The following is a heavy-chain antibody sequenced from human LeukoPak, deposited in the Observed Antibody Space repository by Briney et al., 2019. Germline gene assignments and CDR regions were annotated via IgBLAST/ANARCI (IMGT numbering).Heavy chain of an antibody. CDR3: AREVSYGDLDY. CDR2: ISGYNDNT. J-gene: IGHJ4*02. Sequence: ASVKVSCTASGYTFTSYGISWVRHAPGQGLEWMGWISGYNDNTNYAQKFQGRVTMTTDTSTSTAYMELRSLRSDDTAVYYCAREVSYGDLDYWGQGTLVTVYS. V-gene: IGHV1-18*01. CDR1: GYTFTSYG. D-gene: IGHD4-17*01.